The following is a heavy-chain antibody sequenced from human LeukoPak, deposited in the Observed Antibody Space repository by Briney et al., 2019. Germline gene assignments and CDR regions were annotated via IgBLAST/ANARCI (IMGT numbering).Heavy chain of an antibody. V-gene: IGHV1-2*02. CDR3: ARTYSSSSIGVDY. CDR1: GYTFTGYY. D-gene: IGHD6-6*01. Sequence: ASVKVSCKASGYTFTGYYMHWVRQAPGQGLEWIGWINPNSGGTNYAQKFQGRVTMTRDTSISTAYMELSRLRSDDTAVYYCARTYSSSSIGVDYWGQGTLVTVSS. J-gene: IGHJ4*02. CDR2: INPNSGGT.